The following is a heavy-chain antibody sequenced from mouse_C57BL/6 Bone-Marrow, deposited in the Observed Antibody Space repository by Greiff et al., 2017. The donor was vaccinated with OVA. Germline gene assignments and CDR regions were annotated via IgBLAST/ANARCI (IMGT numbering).Heavy chain of an antibody. CDR2: IYPGDGDT. D-gene: IGHD1-1*01. CDR3: ARSYGSSYPHWYFDV. CDR1: GYAFSSSW. J-gene: IGHJ1*03. Sequence: QVQLQQSGPELVKPGASVKISCKASGYAFSSSWMNWVKQRPGKGLEWIGRIYPGDGDTNYNGKFKGKATLPADKTFSTAYMQLSSLTSEDSAVYFCARSYGSSYPHWYFDVWGTGTTVTVSS. V-gene: IGHV1-82*01.